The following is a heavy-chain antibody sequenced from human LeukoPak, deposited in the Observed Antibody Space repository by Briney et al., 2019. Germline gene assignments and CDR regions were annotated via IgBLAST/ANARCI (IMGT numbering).Heavy chain of an antibody. D-gene: IGHD3-3*01. CDR3: AREVNSEWLSGGGAFDI. Sequence: ASVKVSCKASGYTFTSYAMNWVRQAPGQGLEWMGWINTNSGNPTYAQGFTGRFVFSLDTSVSTAYLQISSLKAEDTAVYYCAREVNSEWLSGGGAFDIWGQGTMVTVSS. CDR1: GYTFTSYA. CDR2: INTNSGNP. J-gene: IGHJ3*02. V-gene: IGHV7-4-1*02.